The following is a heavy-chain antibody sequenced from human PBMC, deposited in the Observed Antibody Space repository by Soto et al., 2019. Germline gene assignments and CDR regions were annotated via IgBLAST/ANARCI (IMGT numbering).Heavy chain of an antibody. CDR3: ARHNRYSSTWFEGWFDP. CDR2: IHPGDSDT. J-gene: IGHJ5*02. D-gene: IGHD6-13*01. CDR1: GYSFTNYW. V-gene: IGHV5-51*03. Sequence: EVQLVQSGAEVKKAGESLKISCQGSGYSFTNYWVGWVRQILGRGLEWMGIIHPGDSDTRYSPFFQGQVTISADKSISTAYLQWSSLKASDTAMYYCARHNRYSSTWFEGWFDPWGQGTLVTVSS.